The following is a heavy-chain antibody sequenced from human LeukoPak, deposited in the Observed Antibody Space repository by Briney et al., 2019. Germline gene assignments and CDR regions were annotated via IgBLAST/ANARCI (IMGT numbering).Heavy chain of an antibody. CDR1: GGSISSYY. CDR3: ARRFLSCSGGSCYYNAFDI. V-gene: IGHV4-59*08. J-gene: IGHJ3*02. Sequence: SETLSLTCTVSGGSISSYYWSWLRQPPGKGLEWIGYIYYSGSTNYNPSLKSRVTISVDTSKNQFSLKLSSVTAADTAVYYCARRFLSCSGGSCYYNAFDIWGQGTMVTVSS. CDR2: IYYSGST. D-gene: IGHD2-15*01.